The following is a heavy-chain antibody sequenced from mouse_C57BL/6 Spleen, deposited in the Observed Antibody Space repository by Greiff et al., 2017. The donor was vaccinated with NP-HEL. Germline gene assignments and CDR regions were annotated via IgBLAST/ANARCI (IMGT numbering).Heavy chain of an antibody. CDR1: GYTFTDYY. Sequence: QVHVKQSGPELVKPGASVKISCKASGYTFTDYYINWVKQRPGQGLEWIGWIFPGSGSTYYNEKFKGKATLTVDKSSSTAYMLLSSLTSEDSAVYFCARAMVTKVYYFDYWGQGTTLTVSS. V-gene: IGHV1-75*01. J-gene: IGHJ2*01. CDR3: ARAMVTKVYYFDY. D-gene: IGHD2-1*01. CDR2: IFPGSGST.